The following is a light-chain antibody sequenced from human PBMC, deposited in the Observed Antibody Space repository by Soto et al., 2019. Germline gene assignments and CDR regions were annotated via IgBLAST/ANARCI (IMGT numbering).Light chain of an antibody. CDR3: QQSYTSPLG. CDR1: QNIRSY. Sequence: DIQMTQSPSSLSASVGDRVTITCRASQNIRSYLNWYQQKPGKAPKLLIYAASSLQSGVPSRFSGSGSGTDFSLSINSLQPEDFATYYCQQSYTSPLGFGQGTRLEIK. CDR2: AAS. V-gene: IGKV1-39*01. J-gene: IGKJ5*01.